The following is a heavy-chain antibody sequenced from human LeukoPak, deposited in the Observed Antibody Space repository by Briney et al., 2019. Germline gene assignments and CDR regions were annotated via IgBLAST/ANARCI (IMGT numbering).Heavy chain of an antibody. V-gene: IGHV1-2*02. D-gene: IGHD3-16*02. CDR2: INPNSGGT. CDR1: GYTFTGYY. J-gene: IGHJ4*02. Sequence: ASVKVSCKASGYTFTGYYMHWVRQAPGQGLEWMGWINPNSGGTNYAQKFQGRVTMTRDTSISTAYMELSRLRSDDTAVYYCARGRPIMITFGRVIVIDYWGQGTLVTVSS. CDR3: ARGRPIMITFGRVIVIDY.